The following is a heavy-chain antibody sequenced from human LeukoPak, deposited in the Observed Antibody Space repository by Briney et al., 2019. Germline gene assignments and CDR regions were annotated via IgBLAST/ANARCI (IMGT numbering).Heavy chain of an antibody. CDR1: GGTFSSYA. Sequence: SVTVSCTASGGTFSSYAISWVRQAPGQGLEWMGGIIPIFGTANYAQKFQGRVTMTRDTSISTAYMELSRLRSDDTAVYYCARAYYYDSSGYYYGYWGQGTLVTVSS. CDR2: IIPIFGTA. J-gene: IGHJ4*02. D-gene: IGHD3-22*01. V-gene: IGHV1-69*05. CDR3: ARAYYYDSSGYYYGY.